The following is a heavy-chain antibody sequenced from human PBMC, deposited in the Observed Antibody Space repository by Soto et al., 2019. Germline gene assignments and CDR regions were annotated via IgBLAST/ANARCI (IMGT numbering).Heavy chain of an antibody. D-gene: IGHD5-18*01. CDR2: INHSGST. CDR3: ARLKTSSWRGYSYGRATRGVFWFDP. Sequence: QVQLQQRGAGLLKPSETLSLTCAVYGGSFNGYYWSRIRQPPGTGLEWIGEINHSGSTNYNPSLKSRVPISEVTTKHQFSLKLSSVTAADTAVYYCARLKTSSWRGYSYGRATRGVFWFDPWGQGTLVTVSS. V-gene: IGHV4-34*01. CDR1: GGSFNGYY. J-gene: IGHJ5*02.